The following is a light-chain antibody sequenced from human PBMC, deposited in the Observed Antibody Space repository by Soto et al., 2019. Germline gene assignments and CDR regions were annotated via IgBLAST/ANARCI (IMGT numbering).Light chain of an antibody. CDR2: AAS. Sequence: MQVTQSPSSLSASVGARVTITCRASQSITRFLNWYQQKPGKAPKLLIYAASTLQTGVPSRFSGSGSGTDFTLTISSLQPEDFATYYCQQNYSPPPITFGQGTRLAI. CDR3: QQNYSPPPIT. CDR1: QSITRF. V-gene: IGKV1-39*01. J-gene: IGKJ5*01.